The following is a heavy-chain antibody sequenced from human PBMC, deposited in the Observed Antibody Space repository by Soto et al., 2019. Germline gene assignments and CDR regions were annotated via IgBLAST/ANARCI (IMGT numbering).Heavy chain of an antibody. D-gene: IGHD6-19*01. CDR3: ARVNSGRNWFDP. Sequence: SETLSLTCTVSCDSASTANFYWIWIRQAPGRGLEWIGFIYFSGSTNYNSTLKSRVTMSLDTPKNQFSLKLRSVTPADTAVYFCARVNSGRNWFDPWGQGTLVTVSS. CDR1: CDSASTANFY. CDR2: IYFSGST. J-gene: IGHJ5*02. V-gene: IGHV4-61*01.